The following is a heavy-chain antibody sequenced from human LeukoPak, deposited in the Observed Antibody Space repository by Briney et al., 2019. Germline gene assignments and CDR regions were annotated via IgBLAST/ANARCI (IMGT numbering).Heavy chain of an antibody. Sequence: GGSPRLSCAASGFTFSNYAIDWVRQAPGKGLGWVSSISSGSSFTYYADSVKGRFTIFRDNAKNSLFLQMNSLRAEDTAVYYCARRQYCGGDCFYFDYWGQGTLVTVSS. CDR1: GFTFSNYA. J-gene: IGHJ4*02. D-gene: IGHD2-21*01. CDR2: ISSGSSFT. CDR3: ARRQYCGGDCFYFDY. V-gene: IGHV3-21*01.